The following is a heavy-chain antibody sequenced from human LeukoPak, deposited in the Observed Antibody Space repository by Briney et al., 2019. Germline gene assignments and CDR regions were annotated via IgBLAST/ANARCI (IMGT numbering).Heavy chain of an antibody. CDR2: INPSGGST. J-gene: IGHJ3*02. D-gene: IGHD6-19*01. CDR1: GYTFTSYY. V-gene: IGHV1-46*01. CDR3: AREMVEGQWLERDAFDI. Sequence: ASVKVSCKASGYTFTSYYMHWVRQAPGQGLEWMGIINPSGGSTSYAQKFQGRVTMTRDTSTSTVYMELSSLRSDDTAVYYCAREMVEGQWLERDAFDIWGQGTMVTVSS.